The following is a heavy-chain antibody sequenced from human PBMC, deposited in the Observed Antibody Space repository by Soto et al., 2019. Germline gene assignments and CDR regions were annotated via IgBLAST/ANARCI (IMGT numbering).Heavy chain of an antibody. D-gene: IGHD2-15*01. V-gene: IGHV4-59*08. J-gene: IGHJ4*02. Sequence: SETLSLTCTVSGDSISTYYWGWLRQPPGKGLEWIGYIYYSGSTYYNPSLKSRVTISVDTSKNQFSLKLSSVTAADTAVYYCARARGARYFDYWGQGTLVTVSS. CDR1: GDSISTYY. CDR2: IYYSGST. CDR3: ARARGARYFDY.